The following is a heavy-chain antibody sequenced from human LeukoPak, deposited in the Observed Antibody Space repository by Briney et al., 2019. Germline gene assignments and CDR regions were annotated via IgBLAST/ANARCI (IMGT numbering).Heavy chain of an antibody. CDR2: IIPIFGTA. J-gene: IGHJ4*02. Sequence: ASVKVSCKASGGTFSSYAISWVRQAPGQGLEWMGGIIPIFGTANYAQKFQGRVTITADESTSTAYMELSSLRSEDTAVYYCASDKITGTWSFDYWGQGTLVTVSS. CDR1: GGTFSSYA. V-gene: IGHV1-69*13. D-gene: IGHD1-20*01. CDR3: ASDKITGTWSFDY.